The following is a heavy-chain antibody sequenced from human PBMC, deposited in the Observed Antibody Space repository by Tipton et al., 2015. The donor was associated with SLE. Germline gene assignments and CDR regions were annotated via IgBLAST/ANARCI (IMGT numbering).Heavy chain of an antibody. CDR3: AKGWANSSDWELDL. V-gene: IGHV4-34*01. Sequence: TLSLTCAVYGGTFSGYSWSWIRQPPGKGLEWIGEINHSGSTNCNPPLKSRVTISLDTSKNQLSLKLNSVTAADTAVYYCAKGWANSSDWELDLWGRGTLVTVSS. D-gene: IGHD3-22*01. CDR1: GGTFSGYS. CDR2: INHSGST. J-gene: IGHJ5*02.